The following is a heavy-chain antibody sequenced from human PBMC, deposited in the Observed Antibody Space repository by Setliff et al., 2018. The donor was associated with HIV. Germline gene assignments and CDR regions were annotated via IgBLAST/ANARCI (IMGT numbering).Heavy chain of an antibody. V-gene: IGHV3-23*01. D-gene: IGHD6-13*01. Sequence: ETLSLTCAVYGGSFSGYYWSWIRQPPGKGLEWVSGISGSAGTTYYADSVKGRFTISRDNSKNTLYLQMNSLRAEDTAVYYCAKDHATSSWFTALLDYWGQGALVTVSS. CDR2: ISGSAGTT. CDR3: AKDHATSSWFTALLDY. J-gene: IGHJ4*02. CDR1: GGSFSGYY.